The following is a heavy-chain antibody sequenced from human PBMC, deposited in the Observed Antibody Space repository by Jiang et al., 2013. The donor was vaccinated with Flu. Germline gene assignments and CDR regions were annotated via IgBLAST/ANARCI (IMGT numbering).Heavy chain of an antibody. CDR2: IYYSGST. Sequence: PGLVKPSETLSLTCTISGASMSTYYWSWIRQPPGKRLEWIGHIYYSGSTDYNPSLESRVTISLDTSKNQFSLNLTSVTAADTAVYYCGRDLEGGRLFWSYDLWGRGTLVTVSS. J-gene: IGHJ2*01. V-gene: IGHV4-59*13. D-gene: IGHD3-16*01. CDR3: GRDLEGGRLFWSYDL. CDR1: GASMSTYY.